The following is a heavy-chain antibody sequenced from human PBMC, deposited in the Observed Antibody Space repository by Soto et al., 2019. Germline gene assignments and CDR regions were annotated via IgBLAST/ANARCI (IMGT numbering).Heavy chain of an antibody. J-gene: IGHJ6*02. V-gene: IGHV4-59*12. CDR2: IYYSGST. CDR3: AREGTTVDSYYYYGMDV. Sequence: PSETLSLTCTVSGGSISSYYWSWIRQPPGKGLEWIGYIYYSGSTNYNPSLKSRVTISIMSNNQFSLEMSSVTAADTAVYYCAREGTTVDSYYYYGMDVWGQGTTVTVSS. D-gene: IGHD1-1*01. CDR1: GGSISSYY.